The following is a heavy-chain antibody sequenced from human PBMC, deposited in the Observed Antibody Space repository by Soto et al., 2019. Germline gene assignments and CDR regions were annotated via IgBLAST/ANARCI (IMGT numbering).Heavy chain of an antibody. J-gene: IGHJ6*02. Sequence: QVQLVQSGAEVKEPGDSVRVSCEASGYTFSAYYIHWVRQAPGQGLEWMGWINPKFGDTTYAQDFQGRVTMTRDMSISTVYMELSRLTSDVTAIYYCARNMDYYYGPGSGNGHGVWGQGTTVTVFS. CDR2: INPKFGDT. D-gene: IGHD3-10*01. CDR3: ARNMDYYYGPGSGNGHGV. V-gene: IGHV1-2*02. CDR1: GYTFSAYY.